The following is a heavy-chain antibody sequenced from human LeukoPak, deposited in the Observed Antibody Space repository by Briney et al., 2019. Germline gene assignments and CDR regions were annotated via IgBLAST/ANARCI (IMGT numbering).Heavy chain of an antibody. CDR1: GFTFSSYG. J-gene: IGHJ4*02. CDR2: ISYDGSNK. V-gene: IGHV3-30*18. D-gene: IGHD5-18*01. Sequence: LRLSCAASGFTFSSYGMHWVRQAPGKGLEWVAVISYDGSNKYYADSVKGRFTISRDNSKNTLYLQMNSLRAEDTAVYYCAKVGGYSYDREFDYWGQGTLVTVSS. CDR3: AKVGGYSYDREFDY.